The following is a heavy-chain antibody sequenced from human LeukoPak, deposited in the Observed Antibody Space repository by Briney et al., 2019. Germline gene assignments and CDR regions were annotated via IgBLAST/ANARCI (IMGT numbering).Heavy chain of an antibody. CDR1: GYTFTNYD. CDR3: ARGVDSSSWYRFHY. V-gene: IGHV1-8*03. D-gene: IGHD3-22*01. Sequence: ASVKVSCKASGYTFTNYDINWVRQATGQGREWMGWMNPNSGKTGYAQKFQGRVTLTRNTSISTAYMELSSLRSEDTAVYYCARGVDSSSWYRFHYWGQGTLVTVSS. CDR2: MNPNSGKT. J-gene: IGHJ4*02.